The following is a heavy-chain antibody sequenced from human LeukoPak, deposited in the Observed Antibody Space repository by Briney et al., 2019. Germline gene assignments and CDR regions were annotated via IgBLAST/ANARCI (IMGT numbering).Heavy chain of an antibody. J-gene: IGHJ5*02. CDR2: INHSGST. CDR1: GGSFSGYY. CDR3: ARRRIVVVVATNWFDP. Sequence: SETLSLTCAVYGGSFSGYYWSWIRQPPGKGLEWIGEINHSGSTNYNPSLKSRVTISVDTSKNQFSLKLSSVTAADTAVYYCARRRIVVVVATNWFDPWGQGTLVTVSS. V-gene: IGHV4-34*01. D-gene: IGHD2-15*01.